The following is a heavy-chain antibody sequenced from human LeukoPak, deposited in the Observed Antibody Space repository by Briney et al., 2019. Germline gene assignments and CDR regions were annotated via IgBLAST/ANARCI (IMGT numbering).Heavy chain of an antibody. CDR2: TYYRSKWYN. Sequence: PSQTLSLTCAISGDSVSSNSAAWNWIRQSPSRGLEWLGRTYYRSKWYNDYAVSVKSRITINPDTSKNQFSLQLNSVTPEDTAVYYCAREGYYDSSGYGPFDYWGQGTLVTVSS. CDR1: GDSVSSNSAA. D-gene: IGHD3-22*01. CDR3: AREGYYDSSGYGPFDY. J-gene: IGHJ4*02. V-gene: IGHV6-1*01.